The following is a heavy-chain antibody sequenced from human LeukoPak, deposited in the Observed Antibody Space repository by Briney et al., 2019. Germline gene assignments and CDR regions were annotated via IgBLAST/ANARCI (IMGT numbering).Heavy chain of an antibody. Sequence: PGGSLRLSCAASGFTFSSYSMNWVRQAPGKGLEWVSYISSSSSTIYYADSVKGRFTISRDNAKNSLYLQMNSLRAEDTAVYYCARGLRYSGSYSSFDYWGQGTLVTVSS. CDR2: ISSSSSTI. CDR1: GFTFSSYS. D-gene: IGHD1-26*01. J-gene: IGHJ4*02. V-gene: IGHV3-48*01. CDR3: ARGLRYSGSYSSFDY.